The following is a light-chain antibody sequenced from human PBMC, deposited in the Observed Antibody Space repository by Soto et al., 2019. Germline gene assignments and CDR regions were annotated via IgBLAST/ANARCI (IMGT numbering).Light chain of an antibody. Sequence: DIQMTQSPSSLSASVGDRVTITCRASQDIAGYLAWYQHKPGRAPELLIRAASSLQSGVPSRFSGSGSGTDFTLTINSLQPEDFATYYCQQAYSFPITLGQGTRLEIK. CDR2: AAS. V-gene: IGKV1-12*01. CDR3: QQAYSFPIT. CDR1: QDIAGY. J-gene: IGKJ5*01.